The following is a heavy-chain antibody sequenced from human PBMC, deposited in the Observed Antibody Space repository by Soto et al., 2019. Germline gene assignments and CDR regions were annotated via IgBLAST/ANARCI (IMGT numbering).Heavy chain of an antibody. J-gene: IGHJ4*02. CDR1: GFTFSSYA. CDR3: DPPVDAITFGRVIVYY. D-gene: IGHD3-16*02. CDR2: ISGSGGST. V-gene: IGHV3-23*01. Sequence: EVQLLESGGGLVQPGGSLRLSCAASGFTFSSYAMSWVRQAPGKGLEWVSAISGSGGSTYYADSVKGRFTIPGDNSKKTLYLQMNTLRAEDTALYYWDPPVDAITFGRVIVYYWCQVTLVTASS.